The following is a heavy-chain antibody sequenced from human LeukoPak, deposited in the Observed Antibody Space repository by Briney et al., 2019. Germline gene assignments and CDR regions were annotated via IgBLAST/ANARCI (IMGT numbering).Heavy chain of an antibody. D-gene: IGHD6-13*01. V-gene: IGHV4-30-2*01. CDR2: IYHSGTT. CDR1: GGSISSGGYY. J-gene: IGHJ5*02. Sequence: SQTLSLTCTVSGGSISSGGYYWSWIRQPPGKGLEWIGYIYHSGTTYYSPSLKSRVTISVDTSQNQFSLKLSSVTAADTAVYYCARVERVSNWFDPWGQGTLVTVSS. CDR3: ARVERVSNWFDP.